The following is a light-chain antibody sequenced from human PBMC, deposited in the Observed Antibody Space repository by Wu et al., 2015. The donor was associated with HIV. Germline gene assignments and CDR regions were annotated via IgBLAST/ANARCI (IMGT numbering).Light chain of an antibody. CDR1: QSISTY. J-gene: IGKJ2*01. Sequence: DIQMTQPPSALSASVGDRVTITCRASQSISTYLNWYQQRPGKAPKLLIYTASILQGGVPSRFSGSGSGTDFTLTISSLQPEDFATYYCQESYSNTRYTFGQGTKLEIK. CDR2: TAS. V-gene: IGKV1-39*01. CDR3: QESYSNTRYT.